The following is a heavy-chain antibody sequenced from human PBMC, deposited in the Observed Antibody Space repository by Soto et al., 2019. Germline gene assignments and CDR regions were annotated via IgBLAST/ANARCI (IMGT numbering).Heavy chain of an antibody. CDR1: CGSISSYY. V-gene: IGHV4-59*01. CDR2: IYYSGST. D-gene: IGHD2-8*01. Sequence: SETLSLTCTVSCGSISSYYWSWIRQPPGKGLEWIGYIYYSGSTNYNPSLKSRVTISVDTSKNQFSLKLSSVTAADTAVYYCARDIMGTNYYYYGMDVWGQGTTVTVS. CDR3: ARDIMGTNYYYYGMDV. J-gene: IGHJ6*02.